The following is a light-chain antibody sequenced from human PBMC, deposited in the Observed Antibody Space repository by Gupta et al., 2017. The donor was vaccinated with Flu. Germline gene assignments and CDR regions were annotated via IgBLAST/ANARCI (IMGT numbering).Light chain of an antibody. CDR3: QHYSTYPHT. CDR1: QSIDSW. V-gene: IGKV1-5*03. J-gene: IGKJ4*01. CDR2: NAS. Sequence: IQMTQSPSSLFAAAGDRVTITCRGSQSIDSWLAWYQQKPGKAPQLLIYNASTLASGVPSRFSGSGSRTEFTLTINSLQPDDFATYYCQHYSTYPHTFGGGTKVEI.